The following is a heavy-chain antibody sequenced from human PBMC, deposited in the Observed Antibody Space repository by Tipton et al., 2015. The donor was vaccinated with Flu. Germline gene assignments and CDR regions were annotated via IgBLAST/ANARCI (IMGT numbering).Heavy chain of an antibody. V-gene: IGHV4-34*01. CDR1: GGSFSGYY. J-gene: IGHJ6*02. D-gene: IGHD6-6*01. CDR3: ARGRYSSSSRSYYYGMDV. Sequence: TLSLTCAVYGGSFSGYYWSWIRQPPGKGLEWIGEINHSGSTNYNPSLKSRVTISVDTSKNQFSLKLSSVTAADTAVYYCARGRYSSSSRSYYYGMDVWGQGTTVPVSS. CDR2: INHSGST.